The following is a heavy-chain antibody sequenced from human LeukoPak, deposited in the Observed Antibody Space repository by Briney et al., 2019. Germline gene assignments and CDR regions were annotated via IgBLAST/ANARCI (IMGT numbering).Heavy chain of an antibody. CDR3: ASLVAAAGNY. CDR2: INHSGST. D-gene: IGHD6-13*01. V-gene: IGHV4-34*01. Sequence: PSETLSLTCAVYGGSFSGYYWSWIRQPPGKGLEWIGEINHSGSTNYNPSLKSRVSISVDTSKNQFSLKLSSVTAADTAVYYCASLVAAAGNYWGQGTLVTVSS. J-gene: IGHJ4*02. CDR1: GGSFSGYY.